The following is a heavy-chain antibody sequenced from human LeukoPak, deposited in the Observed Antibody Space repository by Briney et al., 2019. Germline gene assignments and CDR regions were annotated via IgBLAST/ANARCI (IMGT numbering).Heavy chain of an antibody. CDR1: GFTVSSNY. CDR3: AREVGGGASGQ. J-gene: IGHJ4*02. Sequence: GGSLRLSCAASGFTVSSNYMSWVRQVPGKGLEWVSVIYSDGTISYADSVKGRFTISRDNSENTLYIQIRSLKVEDTAVYYCAREVGGGASGQWGQGTLVTVSS. D-gene: IGHD3-16*01. CDR2: IYSDGTI. V-gene: IGHV3-66*01.